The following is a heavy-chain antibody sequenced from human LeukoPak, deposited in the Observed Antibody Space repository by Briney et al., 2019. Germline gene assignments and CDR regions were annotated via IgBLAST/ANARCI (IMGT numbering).Heavy chain of an antibody. D-gene: IGHD6-13*01. CDR1: GFTFSNEA. V-gene: IGHV3-23*01. CDR2: ISPGGGTT. Sequence: GGSLRLSCAVSGFTFSNEAMGWVRQLRGGGRGWVSTISPGGGTTYYAESMKGRFTISRDNSKSTLYLEMNSLRGEDTAVYYCARSGAAGTFDYWGQGTLVTVSS. J-gene: IGHJ4*02. CDR3: ARSGAAGTFDY.